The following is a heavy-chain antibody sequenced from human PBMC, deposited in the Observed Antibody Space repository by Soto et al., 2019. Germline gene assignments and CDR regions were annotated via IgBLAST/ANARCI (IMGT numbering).Heavy chain of an antibody. CDR1: GFTFTHDW. CDR3: GRGRVYAMDV. D-gene: IGHD2-8*01. CDR2: ANPGVSAT. J-gene: IGHJ6*02. V-gene: IGHV3-74*03. Sequence: EVKLVESGGTLVQPGGSLRISCVVSGFTFTHDWMHWARQAPGKGLVWVSAANPGVSATAYADSVKGRFTISRDNAKNTLYLQMNNLKADDTAVYYCGRGRVYAMDVWGQGTTVIVSS.